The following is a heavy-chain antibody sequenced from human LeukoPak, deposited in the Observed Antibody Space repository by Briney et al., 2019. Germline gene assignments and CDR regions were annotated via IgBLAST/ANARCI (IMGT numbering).Heavy chain of an antibody. CDR1: GGSISSYY. CDR3: ARDRVVPAYYYYYMDV. V-gene: IGHV4-4*07. CDR2: IYTSGST. Sequence: SETLSLTCTVSGGSISSYYWSWIRQPAGKGLEWLGRIYTSGSTNYNPSLKSRVTMSVDTSKNQFSLKLSSVTAADTAVYYCARDRVVPAYYYYYMDVWGKGTTVTVSS. D-gene: IGHD2-2*01. J-gene: IGHJ6*03.